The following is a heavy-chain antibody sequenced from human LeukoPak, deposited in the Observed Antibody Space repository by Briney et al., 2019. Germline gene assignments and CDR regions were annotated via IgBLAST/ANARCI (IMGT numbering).Heavy chain of an antibody. V-gene: IGHV4-39*07. J-gene: IGHJ5*02. Sequence: SETLSLTCTVSGGSISSSSYYWGWIRQPPGKGLEWIGSIYYSRSTYYNPSLKSRVTISVDTSKNQFSLKLSSVTAADTAVYYCARTPIVGATTSWFDPWGQGTLVTVSS. CDR2: IYYSRST. CDR3: ARTPIVGATTSWFDP. CDR1: GGSISSSSYY. D-gene: IGHD1-26*01.